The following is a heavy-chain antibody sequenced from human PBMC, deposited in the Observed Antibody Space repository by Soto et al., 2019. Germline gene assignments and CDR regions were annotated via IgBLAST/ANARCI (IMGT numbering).Heavy chain of an antibody. D-gene: IGHD2-21*01. CDR2: ISSSSSYI. CDR3: ARPGDCVDYYYMDV. V-gene: IGHV3-21*01. J-gene: IGHJ6*03. Sequence: EVQLVESGGGLVKPGGSLRLSCAASGFTFSSYSMNWVRQAPGKGLEWVSSISSSSSYIYYADSVKGRFTISRDNAKNSLYLQMNSLRAEDTAVYYCARPGDCVDYYYMDVWGKGTTVTVSS. CDR1: GFTFSSYS.